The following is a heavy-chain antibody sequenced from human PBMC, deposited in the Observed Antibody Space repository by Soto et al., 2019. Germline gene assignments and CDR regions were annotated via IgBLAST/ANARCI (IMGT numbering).Heavy chain of an antibody. V-gene: IGHV4-4*02. CDR2: IYHSVST. CDR1: GGSISSGNW. J-gene: IGHJ4*02. Sequence: QVQLQESGPGLVKPSGTLSLTCAVSGGSISSGNWWCWGRQSPGKGLEWIGEIYHSVSTNYNPSRTSRDTISINKSTIQFALKLSYVTAADTAVYSWATINNSASQPLDYWGQGTLVTVSS. D-gene: IGHD6-19*01. CDR3: ATINNSASQPLDY.